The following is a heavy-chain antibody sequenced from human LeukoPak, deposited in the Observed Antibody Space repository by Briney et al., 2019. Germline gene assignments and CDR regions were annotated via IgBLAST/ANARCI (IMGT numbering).Heavy chain of an antibody. CDR3: AREVPDYYDSSGYYGGGAYYFDY. CDR1: GGTFSNYV. D-gene: IGHD3-22*01. J-gene: IGHJ4*02. CDR2: IIPMFGTA. V-gene: IGHV1-69*05. Sequence: SVKVSCKASGGTFSNYVITWVRQAPGQGLEWMGGIIPMFGTANNAQKFQGRVTMTRDTSTSTVYMELSSLRSEDTAVYYCAREVPDYYDSSGYYGGGAYYFDYWGQGTLVTVSS.